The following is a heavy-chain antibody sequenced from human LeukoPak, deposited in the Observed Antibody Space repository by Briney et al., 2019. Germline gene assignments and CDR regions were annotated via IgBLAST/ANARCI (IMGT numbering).Heavy chain of an antibody. CDR1: GGTFSSYA. Sequence: ASVKVSCKASGGTFSSYAISWVRQAPGQGLEWMGGIIPIFGTANYAQKFQGRVTITTDESTSTAYMELSSLRSEDTAVYYCATDFGAAAGTFDYWGQGTLVTVSS. CDR2: IIPIFGTA. CDR3: ATDFGAAAGTFDY. D-gene: IGHD6-13*01. V-gene: IGHV1-69*05. J-gene: IGHJ4*02.